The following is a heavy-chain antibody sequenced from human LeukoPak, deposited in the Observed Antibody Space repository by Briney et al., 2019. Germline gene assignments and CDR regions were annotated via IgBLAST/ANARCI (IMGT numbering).Heavy chain of an antibody. Sequence: PSETXSLTCTVSGGSISSYYWSWLRQPPGKGLEWVGYIYYSGSNNYKPSLKSRVTISVEKSKKQFSLKLSSVTAADTAVYYCARWYSSSWYGEYFDYWGQGTLVTVSS. D-gene: IGHD6-13*01. J-gene: IGHJ4*02. V-gene: IGHV4-59*01. CDR3: ARWYSSSWYGEYFDY. CDR1: GGSISSYY. CDR2: IYYSGSN.